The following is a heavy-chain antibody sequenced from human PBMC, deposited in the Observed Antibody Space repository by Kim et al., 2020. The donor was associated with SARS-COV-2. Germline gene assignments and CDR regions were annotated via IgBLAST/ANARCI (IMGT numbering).Heavy chain of an antibody. Sequence: GGSLRLSCAASGFTFSSYAMSWVRQAPGKGLEWVSAISGSGGSTYYADSVKGRFTISRDNSKNTLYLQMNSLRAEDTAVYYCAKLQYSSSWPYNWFDPWGQGTLVTVSS. D-gene: IGHD6-13*01. CDR3: AKLQYSSSWPYNWFDP. J-gene: IGHJ5*02. V-gene: IGHV3-23*01. CDR1: GFTFSSYA. CDR2: ISGSGGST.